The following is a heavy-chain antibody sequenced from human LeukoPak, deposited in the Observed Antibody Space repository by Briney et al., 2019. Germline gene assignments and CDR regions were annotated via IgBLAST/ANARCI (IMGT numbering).Heavy chain of an antibody. CDR2: IIPILGIA. J-gene: IGHJ5*02. CDR3: ARGRVDTAMVTTVPWFDP. D-gene: IGHD5-18*01. CDR1: GGTFSSYA. Sequence: SVKVSCKASGGTFSSYAISWVRQAPGQGLEWMGRIIPILGIANYAQKFQGRVTITADKSTSTAYMELSSLRAEDTAVYYCARGRVDTAMVTTVPWFDPWGQGTLVTVSS. V-gene: IGHV1-69*04.